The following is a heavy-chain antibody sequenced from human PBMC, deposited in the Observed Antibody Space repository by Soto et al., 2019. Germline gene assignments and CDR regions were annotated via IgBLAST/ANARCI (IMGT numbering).Heavy chain of an antibody. V-gene: IGHV3-23*01. D-gene: IGHD3-22*01. CDR3: AKDLRKITGLWGVSRGYSPKDN. CDR2: ISGRGGST. J-gene: IGHJ4*02. Sequence: GGSLRLSCAASGFTFSSFAMSWVRQAPGKGLEWVSRISGRGGSTDYADSVKGRFTISRDNSKNTLYLQMNSLRAEDTAVYYCAKDLRKITGLWGVSRGYSPKDNWGQETLVTVPS. CDR1: GFTFSSFA.